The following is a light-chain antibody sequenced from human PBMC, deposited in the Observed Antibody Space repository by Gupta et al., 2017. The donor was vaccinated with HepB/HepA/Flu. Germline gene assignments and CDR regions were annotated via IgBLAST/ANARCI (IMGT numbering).Light chain of an antibody. Sequence: DIQMTQSPPSLSASVGDRVTITCRASQNINTYLNWYQQKPGRAPNLLIYAASSLQSGVPSRFSGSGSGTDFTLTITRLQPEDFATYYCQQSYISRTSFGHGTKMEIK. J-gene: IGKJ2*03. CDR1: QNINTY. CDR3: QQSYISRTS. CDR2: AAS. V-gene: IGKV1-39*01.